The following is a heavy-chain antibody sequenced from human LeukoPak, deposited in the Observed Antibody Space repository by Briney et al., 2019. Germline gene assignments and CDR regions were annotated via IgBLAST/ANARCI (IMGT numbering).Heavy chain of an antibody. V-gene: IGHV4-4*02. D-gene: IGHD3-9*01. CDR1: GGSISGSNW. J-gene: IGHJ4*02. Sequence: SETLSLTCAVSGGSISGSNWWSWVRQPPGKGLEWIGEIYHSGGTNYNPSPKSRVTISLDKSNNQFSLKLTSVTAADTAVYYCASSLPILTGQGGFDYWGQGTLVTVSS. CDR3: ASSLPILTGQGGFDY. CDR2: IYHSGGT.